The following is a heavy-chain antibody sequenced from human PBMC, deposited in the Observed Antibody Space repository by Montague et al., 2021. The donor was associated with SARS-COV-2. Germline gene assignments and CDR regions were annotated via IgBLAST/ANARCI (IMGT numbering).Heavy chain of an antibody. CDR2: ISSSSSYI. D-gene: IGHD1-26*01. CDR1: GFTFSSYS. J-gene: IGHJ4*02. Sequence: SLRLPCAASGFTFSSYSMNLFRQAPGKGLEWVSSISSSSSYIYYSDSVKGRFTISRDNAKNSLYLQMNSLRAEDTAVYYCARDRGGSYPLDYWGQGTLVTVSS. CDR3: ARDRGGSYPLDY. V-gene: IGHV3-21*01.